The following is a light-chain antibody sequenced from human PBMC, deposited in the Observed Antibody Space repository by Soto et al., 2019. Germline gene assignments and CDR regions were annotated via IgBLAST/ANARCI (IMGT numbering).Light chain of an antibody. Sequence: EIVMTQSPATLSVSPGETSSLSFMASQSAGNFLAWYQQKPGQAPRLLIYYISTRATGIPARFSGSGSGTEFTLTINSLQSEDSAVYYCQQHNQWPITFGQGTRLEIK. CDR2: YIS. CDR3: QQHNQWPIT. V-gene: IGKV3D-15*01. J-gene: IGKJ5*01. CDR1: QSAGNF.